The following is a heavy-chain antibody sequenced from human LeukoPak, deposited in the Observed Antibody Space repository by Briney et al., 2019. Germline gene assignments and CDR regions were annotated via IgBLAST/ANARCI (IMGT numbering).Heavy chain of an antibody. CDR1: GYTFTRFY. J-gene: IGHJ6*02. D-gene: IGHD3-3*01. CDR2: INPSGGST. Sequence: ASVKVSCKASGYTFTRFYIHWVRQAPGQGLEWMGIINPSGGSTTYTQKFQGRLTMTRDTSTSTVYMEVNSLRSEDTAVYYCARNYDFWSGSYTGYYGMDVWGRGTTVTVSS. V-gene: IGHV1-46*01. CDR3: ARNYDFWSGSYTGYYGMDV.